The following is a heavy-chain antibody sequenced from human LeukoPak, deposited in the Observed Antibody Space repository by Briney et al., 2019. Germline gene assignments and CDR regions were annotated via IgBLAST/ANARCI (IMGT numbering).Heavy chain of an antibody. CDR3: ASTRANPIANRWLFDY. CDR2: IIPIFGTA. D-gene: IGHD5-24*01. Sequence: GSSVKVSCKASGGTFSSYAISWVRQAPGQGLEWMGRIIPIFGTANYARKFQGRVTITTDESTSTAYMELSSLRSEDTAVYYCASTRANPIANRWLFDYWGQGTLVTVSS. J-gene: IGHJ4*02. CDR1: GGTFSSYA. V-gene: IGHV1-69*05.